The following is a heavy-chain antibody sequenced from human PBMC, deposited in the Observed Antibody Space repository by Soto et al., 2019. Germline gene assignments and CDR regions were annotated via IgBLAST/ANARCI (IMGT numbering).Heavy chain of an antibody. CDR2: IIPILGIA. J-gene: IGHJ4*02. D-gene: IGHD3-16*01. CDR1: GGTFSSYT. V-gene: IGHV1-69*08. Sequence: QVQLVQSGAEVKKPGSSVKVSCKASGGTFSSYTISWVRQAPGQGLEWMGRIIPILGIANYAQKFQGRVTITANKSTSTAYMELSSLRSEDTAVYYCAREEGGSGFDYWGQGTLVTVSS. CDR3: AREEGGSGFDY.